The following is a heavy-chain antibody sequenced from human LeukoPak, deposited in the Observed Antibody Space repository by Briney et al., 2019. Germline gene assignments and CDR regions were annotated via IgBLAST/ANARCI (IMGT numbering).Heavy chain of an antibody. Sequence: GGSLRLSCAASGFTFSSYSMNWVRQAPGKGLEWVSYISSSGSTKYYADSVKGRFTISRDNARNSLYLQMNSLRADDTAVYYCARGERWLLPPTDYWGQGTLVTVSS. V-gene: IGHV3-48*04. CDR2: ISSSGSTK. CDR1: GFTFSSYS. CDR3: ARGERWLLPPTDY. D-gene: IGHD5-24*01. J-gene: IGHJ4*02.